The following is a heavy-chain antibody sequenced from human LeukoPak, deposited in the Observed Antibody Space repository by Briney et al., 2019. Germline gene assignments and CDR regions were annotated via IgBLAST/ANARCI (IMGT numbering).Heavy chain of an antibody. CDR1: GFTFSSYA. J-gene: IGHJ4*02. CDR3: AKGLNSGNYPYFDH. Sequence: QAGGSLRLSCEVSGFTFSSYAMSWVRQAPGSGLEWVSAVTGSGSSTYFADSVRGRFTISRDNSKNTLYLQMNSLRAEDTAVYYCAKGLNSGNYPYFDHWGQGTLVTVSS. CDR2: VTGSGSST. D-gene: IGHD1-26*01. V-gene: IGHV3-23*01.